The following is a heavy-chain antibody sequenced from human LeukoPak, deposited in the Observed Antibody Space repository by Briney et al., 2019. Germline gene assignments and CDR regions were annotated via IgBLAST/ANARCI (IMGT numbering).Heavy chain of an antibody. Sequence: PSETLSLTCAVYGGSFSGYYWSWLRQPPGKGLEWIGEINHSGSTNYNPSLKSRVTISVDTSKNQFSLKLSSVTAADTAVYDCARDGPITMVRGVMDGMDVWGQGTTVTVSS. J-gene: IGHJ6*02. CDR3: ARDGPITMVRGVMDGMDV. V-gene: IGHV4-34*01. CDR1: GGSFSGYY. D-gene: IGHD3-10*01. CDR2: INHSGST.